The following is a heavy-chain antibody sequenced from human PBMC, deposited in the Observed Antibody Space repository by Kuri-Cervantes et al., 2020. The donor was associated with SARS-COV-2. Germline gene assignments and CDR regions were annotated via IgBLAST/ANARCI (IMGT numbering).Heavy chain of an antibody. Sequence: GGSLRLSCAAYGLTFDDYGMSWVRQAPGKGLEWVSGINWNGGSTGYADSVKGRFTISRDNAKNSLYLQMNSLRAEDTAVYYCARAGRWELLLGRLAYFDYWGQGTLVTVSS. D-gene: IGHD1-26*01. J-gene: IGHJ4*02. CDR3: ARAGRWELLLGRLAYFDY. V-gene: IGHV3-20*04. CDR2: INWNGGST. CDR1: GLTFDDYG.